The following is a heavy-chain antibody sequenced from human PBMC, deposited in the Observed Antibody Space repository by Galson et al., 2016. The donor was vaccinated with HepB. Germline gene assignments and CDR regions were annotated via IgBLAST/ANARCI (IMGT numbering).Heavy chain of an antibody. J-gene: IGHJ5*02. D-gene: IGHD3-3*01. Sequence: SVKVSCKASGYTFTGYYMHWVRQAPGQGLEWMGWINPNSGGTNYAQKFQGRVTMTTDTSTNTAYMELRSLRSDDTAMYYCARSSFGVSNPWGQGTLVTVSS. CDR1: GYTFTGYY. V-gene: IGHV1-2*02. CDR3: ARSSFGVSNP. CDR2: INPNSGGT.